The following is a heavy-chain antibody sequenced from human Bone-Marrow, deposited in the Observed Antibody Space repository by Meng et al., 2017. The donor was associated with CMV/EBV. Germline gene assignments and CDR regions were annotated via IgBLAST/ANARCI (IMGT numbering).Heavy chain of an antibody. D-gene: IGHD1-26*01. CDR2: INHSGST. V-gene: IGHV4-34*01. Sequence: SETRSLTCAVYGGSFSGYYWNWIRQPPGKGLEWIGEINHSGSTNYNTSLKSRVTISVDTSKNQFSLKLSSVTAADTAVYYCASRLVGATSRVFDYWGQGTLVTVSS. CDR3: ASRLVGATSRVFDY. J-gene: IGHJ4*02. CDR1: GGSFSGYY.